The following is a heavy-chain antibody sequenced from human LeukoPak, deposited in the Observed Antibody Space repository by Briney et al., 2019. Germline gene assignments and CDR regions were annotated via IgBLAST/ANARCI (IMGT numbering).Heavy chain of an antibody. J-gene: IGHJ5*02. V-gene: IGHV3-21*01. CDR1: GFTFSSYA. CDR3: ARGREVIAARWWVEETRWHFLDP. CDR2: ISSTSSHI. D-gene: IGHD6-6*01. Sequence: GGSLRLSCAASGFTFSSYAMIWVRQAPGKGLEWVSSISSTSSHIYYADSVKGRFTISRDNAKNSLYLQMNSLRVEDTAVYYCARGREVIAARWWVEETRWHFLDPWGQGTLVTVSS.